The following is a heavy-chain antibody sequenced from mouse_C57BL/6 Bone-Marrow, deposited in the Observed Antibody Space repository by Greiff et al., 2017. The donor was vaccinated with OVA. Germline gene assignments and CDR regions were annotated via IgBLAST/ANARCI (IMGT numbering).Heavy chain of an antibody. D-gene: IGHD1-3*01. J-gene: IGHJ2*01. Sequence: EVQGVESGGGLVKPGGSLKLSCAASGFTFSSYAMSWVRQTPEKRLEWVATISDGGSYTYYPDNVKGRFTISRDNAKNNLYLQMSHLKSEDTAMYYCAKEKDGISLPSRGHGTPLPAFS. CDR1: GFTFSSYA. CDR3: AKEKDGISLPS. CDR2: ISDGGSYT. V-gene: IGHV5-4*01.